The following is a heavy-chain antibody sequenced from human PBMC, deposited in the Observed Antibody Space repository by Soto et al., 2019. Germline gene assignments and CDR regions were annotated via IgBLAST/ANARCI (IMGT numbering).Heavy chain of an antibody. D-gene: IGHD3-3*01. CDR2: ISYSGGT. CDR1: AASITSYS. Sequence: PSETLSLTCTVSAASITSYSWSWFRQTPGKGLEWIGYISYSGGTNYNPSLNSRVTISTHTSNNQFSLRLNSVTAEDTAVYYCARAISIYGVVTYGLDVWGQGTTVTVSS. CDR3: ARAISIYGVVTYGLDV. V-gene: IGHV4-59*01. J-gene: IGHJ6*02.